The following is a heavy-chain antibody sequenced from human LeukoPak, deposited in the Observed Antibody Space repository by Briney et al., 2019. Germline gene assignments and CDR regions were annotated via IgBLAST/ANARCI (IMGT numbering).Heavy chain of an antibody. CDR2: ISYDGSNK. J-gene: IGHJ2*01. V-gene: IGHV3-30*03. Sequence: GRSLRLSCAASGFTFSSYGMHWVRQAPGKGLEWVAVISYDGSNKYYADSVKGRFTISRDNSKNTLYLQMNSLRAEDTAVYYCARTYGSGILEGSGGYFDLWGRGTLVTVSS. CDR3: ARTYGSGILEGSGGYFDL. CDR1: GFTFSSYG. D-gene: IGHD3-10*01.